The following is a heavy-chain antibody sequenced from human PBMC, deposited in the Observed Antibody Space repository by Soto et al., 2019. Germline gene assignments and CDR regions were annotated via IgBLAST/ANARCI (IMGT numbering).Heavy chain of an antibody. CDR2: ISGSGGST. D-gene: IGHD3-3*01. CDR1: GFTFSSYA. J-gene: IGHJ6*02. V-gene: IGHV3-23*01. Sequence: GGSLRLSCAASGFTFSSYAMSWVRQAPGKGLEWVSAISGSGGSTYYADSVKGRFTISRDNSKNTLYLQMNSLRAEDTAVYYCAKAYYDFWSGPTQYYYYYGMDVWGQGTTVTVSS. CDR3: AKAYYDFWSGPTQYYYYYGMDV.